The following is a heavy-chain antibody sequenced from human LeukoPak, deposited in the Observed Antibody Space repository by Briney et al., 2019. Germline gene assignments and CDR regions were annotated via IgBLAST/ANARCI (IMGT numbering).Heavy chain of an antibody. CDR1: GGSISSGGYY. CDR3: ARDGTKLLGYGMDV. J-gene: IGHJ6*02. CDR2: IYYSGST. V-gene: IGHV4-31*03. Sequence: SQTLSPTCTVSGGSISSGGYYWSWIRQHPGKGLEWIGYIYYSGSTYYNPSLKSRVTISVDTSKNKFSLKLSSVTAADTAVYYCARDGTKLLGYGMDVWGQGTTVTVSS. D-gene: IGHD3-16*01.